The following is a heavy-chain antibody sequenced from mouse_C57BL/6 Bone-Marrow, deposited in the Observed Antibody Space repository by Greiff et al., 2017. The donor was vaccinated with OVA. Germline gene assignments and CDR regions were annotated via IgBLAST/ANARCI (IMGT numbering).Heavy chain of an antibody. J-gene: IGHJ4*01. V-gene: IGHV1-9*01. CDR1: GYTFTGYW. Sequence: VQLQQSGAELMKPGASVKLSCKATGYTFTGYWIEWVKQRPGHGLEWIGEILPGSGSTNYNEKFKGKATFTADTSSNTAYMQLSSLTTEDSAIYYCARWVTTVVATDYAMDYWGKGTSVTVSS. CDR2: ILPGSGST. CDR3: ARWVTTVVATDYAMDY. D-gene: IGHD1-1*01.